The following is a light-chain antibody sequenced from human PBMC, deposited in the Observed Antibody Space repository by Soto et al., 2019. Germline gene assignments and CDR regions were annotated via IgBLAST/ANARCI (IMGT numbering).Light chain of an antibody. CDR3: QQSYSTPPIT. CDR1: RSIATY. J-gene: IGKJ5*01. CDR2: TAS. V-gene: IGKV1-39*01. Sequence: DIQITQFPPSLSASVGDGVPXXCPTSRSIATYLNWYQQKPGEVPNLXXYTASTLQSGVPSRFSGSGSGTDFTLTISSLQPEGYATYYCQQSYSTPPITFGQGTRLENK.